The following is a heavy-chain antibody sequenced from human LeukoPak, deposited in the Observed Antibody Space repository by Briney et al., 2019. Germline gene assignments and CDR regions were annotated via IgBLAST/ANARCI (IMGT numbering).Heavy chain of an antibody. CDR1: GYTITSYY. D-gene: IGHD2-2*01. J-gene: IGHJ5*02. CDR2: INPSGGST. Sequence: ATVKVSCKASGYTITSYYMHWVRQAPGQGLEWMGIINPSGGSTSYAHKFQGRVTMTRDTSTITVYMELISLRSEDTAVYDCAICQLLISWFDPWGQGNLVTVSS. CDR3: AICQLLISWFDP. V-gene: IGHV1-46*03.